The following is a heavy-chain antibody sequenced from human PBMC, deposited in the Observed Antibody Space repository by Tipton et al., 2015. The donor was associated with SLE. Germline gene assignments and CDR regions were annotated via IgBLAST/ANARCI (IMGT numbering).Heavy chain of an antibody. CDR3: ARDRDGYSYGPFDY. J-gene: IGHJ4*02. CDR1: GYSISSGFY. V-gene: IGHV4-38-2*02. D-gene: IGHD5-18*01. CDR2: IYHSGST. Sequence: TLSLTCTVSGYSISSGFYWGWIRQPPGKGLEWIGNIYHSGSTNYNPSLKSRVTISVDTSKNQFSLKLSSVTAADTAVYYCARDRDGYSYGPFDYWGQGTLVTASS.